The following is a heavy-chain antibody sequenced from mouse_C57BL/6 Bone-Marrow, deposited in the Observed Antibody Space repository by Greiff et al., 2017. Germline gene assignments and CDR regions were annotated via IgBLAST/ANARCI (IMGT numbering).Heavy chain of an antibody. J-gene: IGHJ2*01. D-gene: IGHD3-3*01. V-gene: IGHV1-26*01. CDR3: AKEGHEYYFDY. Sequence: VQLQQSGPELVKPGASVKISCKASGYTFTDYYMNWVKQSHGKSLEWIGDINPNNGGTSYNQKFKGKATLTVDKSSSTAYMELRSLTSEDSAVYYSAKEGHEYYFDYWGQGTTLTVSS. CDR2: INPNNGGT. CDR1: GYTFTDYY.